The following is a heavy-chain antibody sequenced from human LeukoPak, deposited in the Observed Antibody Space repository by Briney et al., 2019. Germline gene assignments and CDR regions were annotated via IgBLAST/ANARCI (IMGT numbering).Heavy chain of an antibody. V-gene: IGHV3-7*03. CDR1: GFTFSSYW. J-gene: IGHJ4*02. CDR2: IKQDGSEK. CDR3: AKDIDSSGWYYFDY. D-gene: IGHD6-19*01. Sequence: GGSLRLSCAASGFTFSSYWMSWVRQAPGKGLEWVANIKQDGSEKYYVDSVKGRFTISRDNAKNSLYLQMNSLRAEDTALYYCAKDIDSSGWYYFDYWGQGTLVTVSS.